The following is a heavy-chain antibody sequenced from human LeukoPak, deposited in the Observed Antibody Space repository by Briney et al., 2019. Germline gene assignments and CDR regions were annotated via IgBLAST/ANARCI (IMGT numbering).Heavy chain of an antibody. Sequence: GGSLRLSCAASRFTFSSYSMNWVRQAPGKGLEWVSSVSSSSDYIYYADSVKGRFTISRDNARNSLYLQMNSLRVEDTAVYYCARGTEYGWLDPWGQGTLVTVSS. CDR2: VSSSSDYI. D-gene: IGHD2/OR15-2a*01. CDR1: RFTFSSYS. CDR3: ARGTEYGWLDP. V-gene: IGHV3-21*01. J-gene: IGHJ5*02.